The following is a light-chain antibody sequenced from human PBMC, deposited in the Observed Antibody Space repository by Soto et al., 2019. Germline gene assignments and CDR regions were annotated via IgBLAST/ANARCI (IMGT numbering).Light chain of an antibody. CDR3: QQYSTWPSALT. V-gene: IGKV1-39*01. CDR2: SAS. J-gene: IGKJ4*01. Sequence: DIQMTQSPFSLSASVGDRVTFTCRASQNIRTYLNWYQQKAGKVPDLLIYSASGLRSGVPSRFSGSGSGTDFTLTISSLQPEDFAVYYCQQYSTWPSALTFGGGTKVQI. CDR1: QNIRTY.